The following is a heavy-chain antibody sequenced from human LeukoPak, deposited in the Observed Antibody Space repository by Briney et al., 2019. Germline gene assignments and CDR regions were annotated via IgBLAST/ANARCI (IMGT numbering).Heavy chain of an antibody. V-gene: IGHV3-23*01. CDR1: GFTFSSSA. J-gene: IGHJ4*02. Sequence: GGSLRLSCAASGFTFSSSAVSWVRHAPGKGLERVSTISGTGDRTYYADSVKGRFTISRDNSKNTLFLHMNSLRAEDTAVYFCAKGYYGSGSYRWFDYWGQGTLVTVSS. CDR3: AKGYYGSGSYRWFDY. CDR2: ISGTGDRT. D-gene: IGHD3-10*01.